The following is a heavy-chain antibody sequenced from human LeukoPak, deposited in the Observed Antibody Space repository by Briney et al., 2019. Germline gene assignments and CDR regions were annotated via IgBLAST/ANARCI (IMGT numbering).Heavy chain of an antibody. D-gene: IGHD6-19*01. J-gene: IGHJ4*02. Sequence: SETLSLTCTVSGGSISSSSYYWGWIRQPPGKGLEWIGSIYYSGSTYYNPSLKSRVTISVDTSKNQFSLKLSSVTAADTAVYYCARGVRFSSSWYGDYWGQGTLVTISS. CDR1: GGSISSSSYY. CDR2: IYYSGST. CDR3: ARGVRFSSSWYGDY. V-gene: IGHV4-39*07.